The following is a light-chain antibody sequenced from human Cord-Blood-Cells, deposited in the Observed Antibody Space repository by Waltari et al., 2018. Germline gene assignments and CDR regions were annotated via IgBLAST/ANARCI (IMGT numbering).Light chain of an antibody. Sequence: QSVLTQPPSVSGAPGQRVTISCTGSSSNIGAGYDVHWYQQLPGTAPNLLIYGNSNRPSGVPDLFSGSKSGTSASLAITGLQAEDEADYYCQSYDSSLSGYVFGTGTKVTVL. V-gene: IGLV1-40*01. J-gene: IGLJ1*01. CDR3: QSYDSSLSGYV. CDR2: GNS. CDR1: SSNIGAGYD.